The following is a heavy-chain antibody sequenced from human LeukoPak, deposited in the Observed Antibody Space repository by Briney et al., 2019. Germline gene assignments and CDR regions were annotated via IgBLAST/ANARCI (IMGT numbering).Heavy chain of an antibody. CDR2: IKSETDGGTT. CDR3: TTLTVPHY. V-gene: IGHV3-15*01. J-gene: IGHJ4*02. CDR1: GFTFSNAW. Sequence: GGSLRLFCAASGFTFSNAWMSWVRQAPGKGLEWVGRIKSETDGGTTDYAAPVKGRFTISRDDSKNTLYLQMNSLKTEDTAVYYCTTLTVPHYWGQGTLVTVSS.